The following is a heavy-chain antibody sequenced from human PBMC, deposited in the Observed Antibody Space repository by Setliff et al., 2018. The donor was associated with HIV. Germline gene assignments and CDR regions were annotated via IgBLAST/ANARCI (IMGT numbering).Heavy chain of an antibody. V-gene: IGHV3-23*01. CDR2: VGAVGAPT. J-gene: IGHJ6*03. CDR1: GLTLSNTW. CDR3: AKDSTAMALAGYYMDV. Sequence: LRLSCAASGLTLSNTWMSWVRQAPGKGLEWVSTVGAVGAPTHYAESVKGRFTISKDNSKNTLYLQMSSLRDEDTAVYYCAKDSTAMALAGYYMDVWGKGTTVTVSS. D-gene: IGHD5-18*01.